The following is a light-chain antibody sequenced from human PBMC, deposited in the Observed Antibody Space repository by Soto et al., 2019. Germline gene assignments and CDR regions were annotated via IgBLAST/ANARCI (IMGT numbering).Light chain of an antibody. V-gene: IGKV1-5*03. CDR2: KAS. CDR3: QQYNSYSWT. CDR1: QSISSW. J-gene: IGKJ1*01. Sequence: DIQMTQSPSTLSASVGDRVTITSRASQSISSWLAWYQQKPGKAPKLLIYKASSLESGVPSRFSGSGSGTEFTLTISSLQPADFATYYCQQYNSYSWTFGQGTKVEIK.